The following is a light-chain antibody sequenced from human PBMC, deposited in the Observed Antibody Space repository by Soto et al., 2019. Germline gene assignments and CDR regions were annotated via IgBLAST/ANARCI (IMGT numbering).Light chain of an antibody. J-gene: IGKJ1*01. Sequence: EIVMTQSPATLSVSPGERATLSCRASQRVSSNLAWYQQKPGQAPRLLIYGASTRATGIPARFSGSGSGTDFTLTISSLQSEDFAVYYCQQYNNSPQTFGQGTKVEIK. CDR1: QRVSSN. CDR2: GAS. CDR3: QQYNNSPQT. V-gene: IGKV3-15*01.